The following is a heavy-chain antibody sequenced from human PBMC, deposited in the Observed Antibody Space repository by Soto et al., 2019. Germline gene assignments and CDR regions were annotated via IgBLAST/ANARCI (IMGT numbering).Heavy chain of an antibody. J-gene: IGHJ5*02. CDR1: GYTFTSYA. CDR3: ALWFGELFVNWFDP. V-gene: IGHV1-3*01. D-gene: IGHD3-10*01. Sequence: ASVKVSCKASGYTFTSYAMHWVRQAPGQRLEWMGWINAGNGNTKYSQKFQGRVTITRDTSASTAYMELSSLRSEYTSVYYCALWFGELFVNWFDPWGQGTLVTVSS. CDR2: INAGNGNT.